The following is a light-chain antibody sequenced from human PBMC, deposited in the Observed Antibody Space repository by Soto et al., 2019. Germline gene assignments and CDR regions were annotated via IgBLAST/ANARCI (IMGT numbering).Light chain of an antibody. V-gene: IGLV2-23*02. CDR2: EVN. Sequence: QSALTQPASVSGSPGQSITISCSGTTSDVGGYDVVSWYQQHPGKAPKLMIFEVNQRPSGVSDRFSGSKSGNTASLTISGLQAGDEADYYCCSFAGSSTFWLFGGGTKLTVL. CDR1: TSDVGGYDV. CDR3: CSFAGSSTFWL. J-gene: IGLJ3*02.